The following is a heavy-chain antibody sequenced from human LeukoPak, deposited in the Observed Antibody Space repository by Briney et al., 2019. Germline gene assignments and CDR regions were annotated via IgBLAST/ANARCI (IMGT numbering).Heavy chain of an antibody. CDR1: GGSISSSNW. D-gene: IGHD3-22*01. J-gene: IGHJ4*02. CDR2: IYQSGST. CDR3: ARETYYDSSGYSLPYYFDY. Sequence: SETLSLTCAVSGGSISSSNWWSWVRQPPGKGLEWIGEIYQSGSTNYNPSLKSRVTISVDKSKNQFSLKLSSVTAADTAVYYCARETYYDSSGYSLPYYFDYWGQGTLVTVSS. V-gene: IGHV4-4*02.